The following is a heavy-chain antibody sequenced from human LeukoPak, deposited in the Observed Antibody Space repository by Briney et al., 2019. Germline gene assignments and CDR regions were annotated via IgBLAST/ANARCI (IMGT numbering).Heavy chain of an antibody. CDR3: AKDPPKVGFDY. Sequence: GGSLRLSCAASGFTFSSYWMHWVRQAPGKGVVWVSAISGSGGSTYYADSVKGRFTISRDNSKNTLYLQMNSLRAEDTAVYYCAKDPPKVGFDYWGQGTLVTVSS. D-gene: IGHD2-2*01. J-gene: IGHJ4*02. V-gene: IGHV3-23*01. CDR1: GFTFSSYW. CDR2: ISGSGGST.